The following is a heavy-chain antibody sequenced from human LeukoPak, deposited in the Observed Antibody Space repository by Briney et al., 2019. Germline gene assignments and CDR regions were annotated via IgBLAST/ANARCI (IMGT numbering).Heavy chain of an antibody. D-gene: IGHD2-2*01. CDR1: GGSISDYY. J-gene: IGHJ3*02. CDR3: ARDGGVVVPNAPAAFDI. CDR2: VYPSGST. Sequence: SETLSLTCTVSGGSISDYYWTWIRQPAGKGLEWIGRVYPSGSTNYNPSLKSRVTMSVDTSKNQFSLKLRSLTAADTAIYYCARDGGVVVPNAPAAFDIWGQGTMVTVSS. V-gene: IGHV4-4*07.